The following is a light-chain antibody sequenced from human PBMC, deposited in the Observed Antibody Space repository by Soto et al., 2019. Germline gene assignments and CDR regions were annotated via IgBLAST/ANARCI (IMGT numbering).Light chain of an antibody. V-gene: IGKV1-5*01. CDR2: DAS. CDR3: QQRHMWPIT. J-gene: IGKJ5*01. Sequence: DIQMTQSPSTLSASVGYRFTITCRASQSISSWLSWYQQKPGKAPKLLIYDASSLESGVPSRFSGSGSGTEFTLTISSLEPEDSAVYYCQQRHMWPITFGQGTRREIK. CDR1: QSISSW.